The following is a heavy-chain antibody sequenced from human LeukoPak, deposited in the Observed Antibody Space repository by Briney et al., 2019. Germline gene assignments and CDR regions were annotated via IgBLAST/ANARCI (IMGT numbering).Heavy chain of an antibody. CDR3: ARGRYCGGDCYYFDY. Sequence: GGSLRLSCAASGFTFSSYWMSWVRQAPGKGLEWVANIKQDGSEKYYVDSVKGRFTISRDNAKNSLYLQMNSLRAEDTAVYYCARGRYCGGDCYYFDYWGQGTLVTVSS. V-gene: IGHV3-7*01. J-gene: IGHJ4*02. CDR1: GFTFSSYW. D-gene: IGHD2-21*02. CDR2: IKQDGSEK.